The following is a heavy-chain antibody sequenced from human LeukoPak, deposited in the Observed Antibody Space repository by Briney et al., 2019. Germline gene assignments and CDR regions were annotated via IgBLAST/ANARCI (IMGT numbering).Heavy chain of an antibody. CDR2: IYSGGST. D-gene: IGHD3-10*01. J-gene: IGHJ3*02. CDR1: GFTVSSNY. Sequence: GGSLRPSCAASGFTVSSNYMSWVRQAPGKGREGAQVIYSGGSTYYADSVKGRFTISRDNSKNTLYLQMNSLRAEDTAVYYCARQQGIEGYPTGEDAFDIWGQGTMVTVSS. CDR3: ARQQGIEGYPTGEDAFDI. V-gene: IGHV3-66*04.